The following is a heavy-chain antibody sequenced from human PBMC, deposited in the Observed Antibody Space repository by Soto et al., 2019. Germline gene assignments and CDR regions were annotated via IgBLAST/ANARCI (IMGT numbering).Heavy chain of an antibody. V-gene: IGHV4-30-4*01. D-gene: IGHD6-6*01. J-gene: IGHJ6*02. Sequence: QVQLQESGPGLVKPSQTLSLTCTVSGGSISSGDYYWSWIRQPPGKGLEWIGYIYYSGSTYYNPSLKSRVTISVDTSKNQFSLKLSSVTAADTAVYYCAREARDDYYYYGMDVWGQGTTVTVSS. CDR3: AREARDDYYYYGMDV. CDR2: IYYSGST. CDR1: GGSISSGDYY.